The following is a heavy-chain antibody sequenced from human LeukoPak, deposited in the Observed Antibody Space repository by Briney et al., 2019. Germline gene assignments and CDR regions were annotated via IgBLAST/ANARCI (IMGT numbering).Heavy chain of an antibody. CDR1: GFTFSSYA. J-gene: IGHJ3*02. V-gene: IGHV3-23*01. Sequence: PGGSLRLSCAASGFTFSSYAMSWVRQAPGKGLEWVSAINGSGGSTYYADSVKGRFTISRDNPKNTLYLQMNSLRAEDTAVYYCAKEGYCSGGSCYPGAFDIWGQGTMVTVSS. CDR2: INGSGGST. CDR3: AKEGYCSGGSCYPGAFDI. D-gene: IGHD2-15*01.